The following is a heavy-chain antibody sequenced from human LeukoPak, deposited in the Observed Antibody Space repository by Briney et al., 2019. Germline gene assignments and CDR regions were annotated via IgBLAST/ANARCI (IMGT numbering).Heavy chain of an antibody. CDR2: ISNNGGYT. CDR1: GFTFSTYW. V-gene: IGHV3-23*01. Sequence: GGSLRLSCAASGFTFSTYWMHWVRQAPGKGLEWVSAISNNGGYTYYADSVQGRFTISRDNSKSTLCLQMNSLRAEDTAVYYCAKQLGYCSDGSCYFPYWGQGTLVTVSS. J-gene: IGHJ4*02. D-gene: IGHD2-15*01. CDR3: AKQLGYCSDGSCYFPY.